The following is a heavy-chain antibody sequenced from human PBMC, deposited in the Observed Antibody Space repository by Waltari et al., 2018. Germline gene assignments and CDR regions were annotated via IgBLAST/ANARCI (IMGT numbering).Heavy chain of an antibody. CDR2: INNDGGQT. D-gene: IGHD6-25*01. CDR1: GFSFNTSW. CDR3: ARDSIDSGFYSDNYGMDV. J-gene: IGHJ6*01. V-gene: IGHV3-7*01. Sequence: EVQLLESGGGWVQVGGSLRLSCAASGFSFNTSWMTWVRQAPGGGLWRVGNINNDGGQTYYADSVKSLFTISRDNAGNSLYLQMHSLRAEDTAVYYCARDSIDSGFYSDNYGMDVWGQGTTVTVSS.